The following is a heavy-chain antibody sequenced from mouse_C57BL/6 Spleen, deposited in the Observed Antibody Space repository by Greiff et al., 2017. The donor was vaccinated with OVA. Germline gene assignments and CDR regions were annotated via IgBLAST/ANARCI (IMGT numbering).Heavy chain of an antibody. CDR1: GYTFTSYW. Sequence: EVQLQQSGTVLARPGASVKLSCKTSGYTFTSYWMHWVKQRPGQGLEWIGAIYPGNSDTSYNQKFKGKAKLTAVTSASTAYMELNSLTNEDSAVYYCTRRDWDGGFDYWGQGTTLTVSS. V-gene: IGHV1-5*01. CDR3: TRRDWDGGFDY. D-gene: IGHD4-1*01. J-gene: IGHJ2*01. CDR2: IYPGNSDT.